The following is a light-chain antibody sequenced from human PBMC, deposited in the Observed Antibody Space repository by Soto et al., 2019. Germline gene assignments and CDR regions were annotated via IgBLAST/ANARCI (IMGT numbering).Light chain of an antibody. CDR3: HQYGSSPQT. V-gene: IGKV3-20*01. J-gene: IGKJ1*01. CDR1: ESVSSSF. Sequence: EIVLTQSPGALSLSPGERATLSCRASESVSSSFLAWYQQKAGQAPRLLMYGASRRATGIPDRFSGSGSGTDFTLSISRLEREDFGVYYCHQYGSSPQTFGQGTKVDIK. CDR2: GAS.